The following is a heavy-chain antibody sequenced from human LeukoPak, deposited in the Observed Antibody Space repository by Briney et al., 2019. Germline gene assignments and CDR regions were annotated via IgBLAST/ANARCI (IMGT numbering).Heavy chain of an antibody. D-gene: IGHD6-6*01. V-gene: IGHV4-34*01. CDR1: GGSFSGYY. CDR2: INHSGST. Sequence: SETLSLTCAVYGGSFSGYYWSWIRQPPGKGLEWIGEINHSGSTNYNPSLKNRVTISVDTSKNQSSLKLSSVTAADTAVYYCARGVRIAARPNWFDPWGQGTLVTVSS. J-gene: IGHJ5*02. CDR3: ARGVRIAARPNWFDP.